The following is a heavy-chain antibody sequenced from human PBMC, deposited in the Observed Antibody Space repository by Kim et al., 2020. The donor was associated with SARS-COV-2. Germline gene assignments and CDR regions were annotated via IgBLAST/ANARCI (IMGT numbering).Heavy chain of an antibody. CDR2: IGTAGDT. V-gene: IGHV3-13*01. Sequence: GGSLRLSCAASGFTFSSYDMHWVRQATGKGLEWVSAIGTAGDTYYPGSGKGRFTISRENAKNSLYLQMNSLRAGDTAVYYCAREGGDSRFSPNYYYGMDVWGQGTTVTVSS. D-gene: IGHD3-22*01. CDR3: AREGGDSRFSPNYYYGMDV. CDR1: GFTFSSYD. J-gene: IGHJ6*02.